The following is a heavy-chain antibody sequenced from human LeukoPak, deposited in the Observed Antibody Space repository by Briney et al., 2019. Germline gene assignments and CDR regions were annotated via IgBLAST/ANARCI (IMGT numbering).Heavy chain of an antibody. CDR3: ARGVVGATDYYYYGMDV. J-gene: IGHJ6*02. CDR2: ISDSGSST. D-gene: IGHD1-26*01. CDR1: GFTFSSYA. V-gene: IGHV3-23*01. Sequence: GGSLRLSCEASGFTFSSYAMSWVRQAPGKGLEWVSAISDSGSSTYDADSVKGRFTISRDNAKNTLYLQMNSLRAEDTAVYYCARGVVGATDYYYYGMDVWGQGTTVTVSS.